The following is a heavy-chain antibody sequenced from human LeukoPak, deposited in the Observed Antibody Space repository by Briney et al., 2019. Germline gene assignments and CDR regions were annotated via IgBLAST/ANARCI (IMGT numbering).Heavy chain of an antibody. D-gene: IGHD3-10*01. J-gene: IGHJ5*02. CDR1: GYIFTSYW. CDR3: ARTPHYGSGYYYPTPNWFDP. V-gene: IGHV5-51*01. CDR2: IYPGDSDT. Sequence: GESLKISCKGSGYIFTSYWIGWVRQMPGKGLEWMGIIYPGDSDTRYSPSFQGQVTISADKSISTAYLQWSSLKASDTAMYYCARTPHYGSGYYYPTPNWFDPWGQGTLVTVSS.